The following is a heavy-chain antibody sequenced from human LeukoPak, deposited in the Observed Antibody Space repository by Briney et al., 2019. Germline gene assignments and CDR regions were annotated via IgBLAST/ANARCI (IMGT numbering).Heavy chain of an antibody. CDR3: ARVRTMVRGVIIPKTRYNWFDP. V-gene: IGHV1-8*01. CDR1: GYTFTSYD. Sequence: ASVKVSCKASGYTFTSYDINWVRQATGQGLEWMGWMNPNSGNTGYAQKFQGRGTMTRNTSISTAYMELSSLRSEDTAVYYCARVRTMVRGVIIPKTRYNWFDPWGQGTLVTVSS. J-gene: IGHJ5*02. D-gene: IGHD3-10*01. CDR2: MNPNSGNT.